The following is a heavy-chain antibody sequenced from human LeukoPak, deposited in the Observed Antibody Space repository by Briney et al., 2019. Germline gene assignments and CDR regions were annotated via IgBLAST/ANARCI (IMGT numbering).Heavy chain of an antibody. Sequence: SETLSLTCGVDGGSFSGYYWSWVHQPPGKGLEWIGEINYGGDTNYNPSLKSRVTISVDTSKNQFSLKVRSVTAADTAVYFCARGLGLIVTPMGLFYMDVWGEGATVTVSS. D-gene: IGHD3-22*01. J-gene: IGHJ6*03. V-gene: IGHV4-34*01. CDR1: GGSFSGYY. CDR3: ARGLGLIVTPMGLFYMDV. CDR2: INYGGDT.